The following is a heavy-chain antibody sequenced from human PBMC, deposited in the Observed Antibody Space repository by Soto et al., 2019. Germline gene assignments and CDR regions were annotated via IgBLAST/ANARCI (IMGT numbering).Heavy chain of an antibody. V-gene: IGHV3-33*01. J-gene: IGHJ4*02. D-gene: IGHD5-12*01. Sequence: QVQLVESGGGVVQPGRSLRLSCAASGFTFSSYGMHWVRQAPGKGLEWVAVIWYAGSNKYYADSVKGRFTISRDNSKNTLYLQMNSLRAEDTAVYYCAREWRWLQPHLSYWGQGTLVTVSS. CDR2: IWYAGSNK. CDR3: AREWRWLQPHLSY. CDR1: GFTFSSYG.